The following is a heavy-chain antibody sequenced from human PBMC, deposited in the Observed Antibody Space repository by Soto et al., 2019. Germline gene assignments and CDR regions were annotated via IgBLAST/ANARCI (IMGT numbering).Heavy chain of an antibody. D-gene: IGHD1-20*01. Sequence: PGGSLRLSCAASGFTFSSYTMNWVRQAPGKGLEWVSYISSSSSTIYYADSVKGRFTISRDSAKNSLYLQMNSLRAEDTAVYYCTSEREYNWNTNWFGPRGQGTLVTVSS. V-gene: IGHV3-48*01. CDR2: ISSSSSTI. CDR1: GFTFSSYT. CDR3: TSEREYNWNTNWFGP. J-gene: IGHJ5*02.